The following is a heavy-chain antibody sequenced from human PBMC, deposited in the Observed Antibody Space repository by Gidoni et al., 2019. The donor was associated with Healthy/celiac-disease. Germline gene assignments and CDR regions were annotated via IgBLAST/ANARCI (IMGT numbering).Heavy chain of an antibody. V-gene: IGHV3-23*01. J-gene: IGHJ4*02. D-gene: IGHD1-7*01. CDR2: ISGSGGST. Sequence: EVHLLESGGGLVQPGGSLRLSCAASGFTFSRSAMSWVRQAPGKGLEWVSAISGSGGSTYYADSVKGRFTISRDNSKNTLYLQMNSLRAEDTAVYYCANRDQLGTTGYWGQGTLVTVSS. CDR1: GFTFSRSA. CDR3: ANRDQLGTTGY.